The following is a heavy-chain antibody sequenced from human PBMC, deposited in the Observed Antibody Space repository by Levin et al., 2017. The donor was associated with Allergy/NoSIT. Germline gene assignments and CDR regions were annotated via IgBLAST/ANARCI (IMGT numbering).Heavy chain of an antibody. CDR2: IYSGGST. J-gene: IGHJ4*02. CDR1: GFTVSSNY. V-gene: IGHV3-66*02. Sequence: GGSLRLSCAASGFTVSSNYMSWVRQAPGKGLEWVSVIYSGGSTYYADSVKGRFTISRDNSKNTLYLQMNSLRAEDTAVYYCARGGYYGSGSFEDYWGQGTLVTVSS. CDR3: ARGGYYGSGSFEDY. D-gene: IGHD3-10*01.